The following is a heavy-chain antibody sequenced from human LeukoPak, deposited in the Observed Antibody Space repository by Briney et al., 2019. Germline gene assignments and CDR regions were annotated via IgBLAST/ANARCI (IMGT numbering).Heavy chain of an antibody. Sequence: GGSLRLPCAASGFTFDDYGMSWVRQAPGKGLEWVSGINWNGGSTGYADSVKGRFTISRDNAKNSLYLQMNSLRAEDTALYYCARDCSGGSCYDAFDIWGQGTMVTVSS. CDR3: ARDCSGGSCYDAFDI. CDR2: INWNGGST. CDR1: GFTFDDYG. V-gene: IGHV3-20*04. J-gene: IGHJ3*02. D-gene: IGHD2-15*01.